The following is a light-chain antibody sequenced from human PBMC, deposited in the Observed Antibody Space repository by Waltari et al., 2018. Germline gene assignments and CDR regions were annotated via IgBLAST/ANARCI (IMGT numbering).Light chain of an antibody. V-gene: IGLV3-1*01. J-gene: IGLJ1*01. Sequence: SYELTQPPSVSVSPGQTASIPCPGDKLGAKYACWYQQKPGQSPVLVIYQDSKRPSGIPELFAGSNSENTATLTISGTQAMDEADYYCQAWDSSTLYVFGTGTKVTVL. CDR2: QDS. CDR1: KLGAKY. CDR3: QAWDSSTLYV.